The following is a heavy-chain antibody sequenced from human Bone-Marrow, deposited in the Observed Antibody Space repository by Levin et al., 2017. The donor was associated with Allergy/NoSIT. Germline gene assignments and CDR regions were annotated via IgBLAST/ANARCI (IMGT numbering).Heavy chain of an antibody. J-gene: IGHJ4*02. CDR1: GYTFTSYG. CDR3: ARVDPPVIRYYDSSGYWAY. Sequence: ASVKVSCKASGYTFTSYGISWVRQAPGQGLEWMGWISAYNGNTNYAQKLQGRVTMTTDTSTSTAYMELRSLRSDDTAVYYCARVDPPVIRYYDSSGYWAYWGQGTLVTVSS. D-gene: IGHD3-22*01. V-gene: IGHV1-18*01. CDR2: ISAYNGNT.